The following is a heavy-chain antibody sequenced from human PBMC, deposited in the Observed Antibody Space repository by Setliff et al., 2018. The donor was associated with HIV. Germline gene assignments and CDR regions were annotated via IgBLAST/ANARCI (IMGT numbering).Heavy chain of an antibody. CDR2: INPNSGNR. CDR3: VVPAAVGAPDAFDI. CDR1: GYTFTGYY. J-gene: IGHJ3*02. D-gene: IGHD2-15*01. V-gene: IGHV1-8*02. Sequence: ASVKVSCKASGYTFTGYYIHWLRQAPGQGLEWMGWINPNSGNRGYAQKFQGRVTMTRITSISTAYMELSSLRSEDTAVYYCVVPAAVGAPDAFDIWGQGTKVTVSS.